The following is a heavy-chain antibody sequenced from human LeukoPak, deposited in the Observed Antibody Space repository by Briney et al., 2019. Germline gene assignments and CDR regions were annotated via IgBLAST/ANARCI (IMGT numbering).Heavy chain of an antibody. CDR3: ARDLGGTGGYFDY. D-gene: IGHD2-15*01. V-gene: IGHV3-53*01. CDR2: IYSGGST. J-gene: IGHJ4*02. Sequence: PGGSLRLSCAASGFTVSSNYMSWVRQAPGKGLEWVSVIYSGGSTYYADSVKGRFTISRDNAKNSLYLQMNSLRAEDTAVYYCARDLGGTGGYFDYWGQGTLVTVSS. CDR1: GFTVSSNY.